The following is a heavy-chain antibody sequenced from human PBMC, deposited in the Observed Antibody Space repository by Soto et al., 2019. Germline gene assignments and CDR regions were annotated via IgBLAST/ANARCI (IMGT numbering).Heavy chain of an antibody. CDR3: AKADWFDP. Sequence: EVQLVESGGGVVQPGRSLRLSCAASGFTFDDYAMHWVRQAPGKGLEWVSGISWNSGSIGYADSVKGRFTISRDNAKNSLYLQMNSLRAEDTALYYCAKADWFDPWGQGTLVTVSS. CDR1: GFTFDDYA. CDR2: ISWNSGSI. J-gene: IGHJ5*02. V-gene: IGHV3-9*01.